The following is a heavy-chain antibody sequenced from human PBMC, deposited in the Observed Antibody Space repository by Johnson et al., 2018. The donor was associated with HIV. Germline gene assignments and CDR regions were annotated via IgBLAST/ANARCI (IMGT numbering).Heavy chain of an antibody. D-gene: IGHD3/OR15-3a*01. V-gene: IGHV3-30*04. Sequence: VQLVESGGGVVQPGRSLRLSCAASGFTFSSYAMHWVRQAPGKGLEWVAVISYDGSNKYYADSVKGRFTISRDNSKNTVDLQMNTLTPDDTDVYYRAKGIGHSYRGTHDAVDVWGQGTMVTVSA. CDR2: ISYDGSNK. J-gene: IGHJ3*01. CDR1: GFTFSSYA. CDR3: AKGIGHSYRGTHDAVDV.